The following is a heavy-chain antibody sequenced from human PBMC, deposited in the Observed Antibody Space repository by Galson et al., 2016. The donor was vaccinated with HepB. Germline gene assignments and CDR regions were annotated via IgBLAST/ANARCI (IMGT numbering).Heavy chain of an antibody. V-gene: IGHV4-59*01. CDR1: GYSIGSYY. Sequence: SETLSLTCNVSGYSIGSYYLNWIRQPPGKGLEWIGNIHYSGETKYNPSLKSRVTISVDTSHDQFSLEVTSLAAADTAVYFCASNYYGMTGYFDYWGRGILVTVSS. CDR3: ASNYYGMTGYFDY. CDR2: IHYSGET. J-gene: IGHJ4*02. D-gene: IGHD3-10*01.